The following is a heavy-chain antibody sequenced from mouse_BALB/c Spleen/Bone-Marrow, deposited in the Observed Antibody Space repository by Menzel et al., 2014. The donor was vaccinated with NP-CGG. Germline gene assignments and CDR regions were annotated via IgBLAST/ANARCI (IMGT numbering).Heavy chain of an antibody. CDR2: INPSNGGT. D-gene: IGHD2-4*01. Sequence: LVESGAELVKPGASVKLSCKASGYTFTSYYMYWVKQRPGQGLEWIGEINPSNGGTNFNEKFKSKATLTVDKSSSTAYRQLSSLASEDSAVYYCTRSTMITSFDYWGQGTTLTVSS. V-gene: IGHV1S81*02. CDR3: TRSTMITSFDY. J-gene: IGHJ2*01. CDR1: GYTFTSYY.